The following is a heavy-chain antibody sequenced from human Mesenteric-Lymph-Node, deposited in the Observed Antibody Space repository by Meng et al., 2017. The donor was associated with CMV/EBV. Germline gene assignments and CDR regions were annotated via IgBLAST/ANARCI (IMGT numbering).Heavy chain of an antibody. Sequence: GESLKISCAASGFTFSSYPIHWVRQAPGQGLEWVAMISHDAVNQYYADSVKGRFTISRDNAKNSLYLLMNSLRAEDTAVYYCAREELLAGYYFDYWGQGTLVTVSS. V-gene: IGHV3-30-3*01. CDR3: AREELLAGYYFDY. D-gene: IGHD3-9*01. CDR1: GFTFSSYP. J-gene: IGHJ4*02. CDR2: ISHDAVNQ.